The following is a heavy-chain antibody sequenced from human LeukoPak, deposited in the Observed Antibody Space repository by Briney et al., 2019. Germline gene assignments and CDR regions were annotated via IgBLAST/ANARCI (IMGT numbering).Heavy chain of an antibody. CDR1: AYTFTVYY. Sequence: ASVTVSFTASAYTFTVYYVHWVRQAPGQGLEWMGWINPNSGGTNYAQEFQGRVTMTRDTSISTAYMELSGLTSDDTAVYYCARGATGTTLRHYYGMDVWGQGTTVTVSS. CDR3: ARGATGTTLRHYYGMDV. V-gene: IGHV1-2*02. CDR2: INPNSGGT. J-gene: IGHJ6*02. D-gene: IGHD1-7*01.